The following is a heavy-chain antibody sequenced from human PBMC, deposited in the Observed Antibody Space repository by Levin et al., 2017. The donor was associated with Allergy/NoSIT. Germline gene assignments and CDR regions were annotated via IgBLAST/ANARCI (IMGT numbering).Heavy chain of an antibody. D-gene: IGHD4-17*01. CDR3: AREDGANYFDY. CDR2: ISHTGVT. V-gene: IGHV4-34*01. J-gene: IGHJ4*02. CDR1: GESFSYY. Sequence: SETLSLTCSVLGESFSYYWTWIRQSPGKGLAWIGEISHTGVTTYNPSFESRVTISIDTSRRPFSLKVTSVTAADTAVYFCAREDGANYFDYWGQGTLVTVSS.